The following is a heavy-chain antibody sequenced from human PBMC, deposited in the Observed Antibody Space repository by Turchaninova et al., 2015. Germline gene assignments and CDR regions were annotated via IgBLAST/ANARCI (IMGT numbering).Heavy chain of an antibody. Sequence: QVQLQVSGPGLVKPSETLSLTCTVSGHSISSGYYWGWSRQPPGKGLEWIGIIYHSGSTYYNPSLKSRVTISVDTSENQFSLKLSSVTAADTAVYYCARRVYDYGYFDYWGQGTLVTVSS. CDR1: GHSISSGYY. J-gene: IGHJ4*02. CDR2: IYHSGST. D-gene: IGHD4/OR15-4a*01. V-gene: IGHV4-38-2*02. CDR3: ARRVYDYGYFDY.